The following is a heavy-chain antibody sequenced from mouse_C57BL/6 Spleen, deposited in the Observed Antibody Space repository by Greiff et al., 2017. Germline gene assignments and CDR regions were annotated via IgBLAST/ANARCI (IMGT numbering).Heavy chain of an antibody. Sequence: VQLQESDAELVKPGASVKISCKVSGYTFTDHTIHWMKQRPEQGLEWIGYIYPRDGSTKYNEKFKGKATLTADKSSSTAYRQLNSLTSEDSAVYFCAREELEVVAGDWYFDVWGTGTTVTVSS. D-gene: IGHD1-1*01. CDR1: GYTFTDHT. CDR2: IYPRDGST. V-gene: IGHV1-78*01. J-gene: IGHJ1*03. CDR3: AREELEVVAGDWYFDV.